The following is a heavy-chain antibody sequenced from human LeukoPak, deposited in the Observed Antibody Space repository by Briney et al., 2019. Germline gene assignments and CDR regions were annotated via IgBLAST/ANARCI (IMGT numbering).Heavy chain of an antibody. V-gene: IGHV4-38-2*02. Sequence: SETLSLTCTVSGYSISSGYYWGWIRQPPGKGLEWIGSIYHSGSTYYNPSLKSRVTISVDTSKNQFSLKLSSVTAADTAVYYCARGRSSDSSGYQDDAFDIWGQGTMVTVSS. CDR2: IYHSGST. D-gene: IGHD3-22*01. CDR1: GYSISSGYY. CDR3: ARGRSSDSSGYQDDAFDI. J-gene: IGHJ3*02.